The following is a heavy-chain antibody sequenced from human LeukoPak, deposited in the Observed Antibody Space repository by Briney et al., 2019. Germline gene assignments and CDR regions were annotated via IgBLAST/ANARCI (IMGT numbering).Heavy chain of an antibody. V-gene: IGHV4-59*12. Sequence: PSETLSLTCTVSGGSISSYYWSWIRQPPGKGLEWIGYINYSGSTNYNPSLKSRVTISVDTPKNQFSLKLSSVTAADTAVYYCARVQPWGYCSGGSCRKPNWFDPWGQGTLVTVSS. D-gene: IGHD2-15*01. CDR1: GGSISSYY. J-gene: IGHJ5*02. CDR3: ARVQPWGYCSGGSCRKPNWFDP. CDR2: INYSGST.